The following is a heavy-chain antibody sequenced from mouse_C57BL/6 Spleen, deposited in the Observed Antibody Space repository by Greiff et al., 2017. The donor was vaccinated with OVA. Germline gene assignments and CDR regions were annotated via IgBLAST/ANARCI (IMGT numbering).Heavy chain of an antibody. V-gene: IGHV1-69*01. Sequence: QVQLQQPGAELVMPGASVKLSCKASGYTFTSYWMHWVKQRPGQGLEWIGEIDPSDSYTNYNQKFKGKSTLTVDKSSSTAYMQLSSLTSEDSAVYYCASLYYGSSPFAYWGQGTLVTVSA. D-gene: IGHD1-1*01. CDR3: ASLYYGSSPFAY. J-gene: IGHJ3*01. CDR1: GYTFTSYW. CDR2: IDPSDSYT.